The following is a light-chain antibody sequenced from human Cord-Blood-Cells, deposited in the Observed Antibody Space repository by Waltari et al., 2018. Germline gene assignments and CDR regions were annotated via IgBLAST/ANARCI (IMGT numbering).Light chain of an antibody. Sequence: EIVLTQSPGTLSLSPGERATLSCRASQSVRSSYLAWYQQKPGQAPRLLIYGASSRATGIPDRFSGSGSGTDFTLTISRLEPEDFAVYYCQQYSSSRFTFGPGTKVDIK. J-gene: IGKJ3*01. V-gene: IGKV3-20*01. CDR2: GAS. CDR3: QQYSSSRFT. CDR1: QSVRSSY.